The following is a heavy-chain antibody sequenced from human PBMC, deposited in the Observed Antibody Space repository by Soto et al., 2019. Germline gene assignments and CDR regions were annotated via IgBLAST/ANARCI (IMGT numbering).Heavy chain of an antibody. CDR3: ARATSFSGHHGY. CDR1: GGSFSSGGYY. D-gene: IGHD2-8*02. CDR2: IYYSGST. V-gene: IGHV4-31*02. Sequence: SETLSLTCTVSGGSFSSGGYYWSWIRQLPGKSLEWIGYIYYSGSTYYNPSLKSRFTISLDTSKNQFSLKLSSVTAADTAVYYCARATSFSGHHGYWGQGTLVTVS. J-gene: IGHJ4*02.